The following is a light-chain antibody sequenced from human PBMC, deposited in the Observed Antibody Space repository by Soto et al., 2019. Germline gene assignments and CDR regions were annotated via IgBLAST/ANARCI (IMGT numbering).Light chain of an antibody. CDR3: CSSTSSNTRV. CDR1: SSDVGGYTH. V-gene: IGLV2-14*03. CDR2: DVT. Sequence: QSALTQPASVSGSPGQSITISCTGSSSDVGGYTHVSWYQHHPCKAPKLIIYDVTNRPSGVSDRFSGSKSGNTASLTISGLQAEDEADYYCCSSTSSNTRVFGGGTKLTVL. J-gene: IGLJ2*01.